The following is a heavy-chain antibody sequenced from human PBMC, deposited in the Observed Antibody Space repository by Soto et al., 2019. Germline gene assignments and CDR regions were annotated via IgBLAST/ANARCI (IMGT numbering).Heavy chain of an antibody. D-gene: IGHD3-16*01. J-gene: IGHJ4*02. Sequence: QVQLQQSGPGLVKPSQTLSLTCAISGDSVSSNSAAWHWIRQSPSRGLEWLGRTYYRSKWYNDYAVSVKGRITINTDTAKNQFSLQLNSVTPEDTAVYYCERALGRSKYDFDYWGQGTLVTVSS. V-gene: IGHV6-1*01. CDR2: TYYRSKWYN. CDR3: ERALGRSKYDFDY. CDR1: GDSVSSNSAA.